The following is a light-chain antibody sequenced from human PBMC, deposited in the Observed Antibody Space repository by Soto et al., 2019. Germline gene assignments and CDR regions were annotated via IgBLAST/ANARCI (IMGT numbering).Light chain of an antibody. CDR3: QNYYIAHSFT. V-gene: IGKV1-27*01. CDR1: QGISNY. CDR2: AAS. Sequence: DIQMTQSPSSLSASVGDRVTITCRASQGISNYLDWYQQNPGKVPKLLIYAASTLHSGVPSRFSGSGSGTDFTLTISSLQPEDAATYYCQNYYIAHSFTFGPGTEVDIK. J-gene: IGKJ3*01.